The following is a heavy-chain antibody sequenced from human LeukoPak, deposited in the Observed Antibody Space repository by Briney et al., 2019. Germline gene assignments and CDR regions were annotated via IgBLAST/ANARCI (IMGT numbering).Heavy chain of an antibody. Sequence: ASVKVSCKASGYTFTGYYMHWVRQAPGQGLEWMGWINPNSGGTSYAQKFQGRVTMTRDTSISTAYMELSRLRSDDTAVYYCARAPNYDFWSGYYYYYYMDVWGKGTTVTVSS. D-gene: IGHD3-3*01. J-gene: IGHJ6*03. CDR3: ARAPNYDFWSGYYYYYYMDV. V-gene: IGHV1-2*02. CDR2: INPNSGGT. CDR1: GYTFTGYY.